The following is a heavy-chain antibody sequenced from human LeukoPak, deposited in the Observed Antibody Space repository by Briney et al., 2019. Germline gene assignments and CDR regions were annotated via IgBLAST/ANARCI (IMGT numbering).Heavy chain of an antibody. CDR1: GGTFSSYA. Sequence: SVKVSCKASGGTFSSYAISWVRQAPGQGLEWMGGIIPIFGTANYAQKFQGRVTITADESTSTAYMELSSLRSEDTAVYYCARIAASYGDYLDNCGQGTLVTVSS. CDR2: IIPIFGTA. D-gene: IGHD4-17*01. J-gene: IGHJ4*02. V-gene: IGHV1-69*01. CDR3: ARIAASYGDYLDN.